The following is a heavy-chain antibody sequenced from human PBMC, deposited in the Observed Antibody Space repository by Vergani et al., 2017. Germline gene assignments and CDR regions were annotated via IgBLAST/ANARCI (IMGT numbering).Heavy chain of an antibody. CDR2: ISANNGNT. CDR3: ARDAGVGAPSPNWFDP. J-gene: IGHJ5*02. D-gene: IGHD1-26*01. V-gene: IGHV1-18*01. CDR1: GYTFTSYG. Sequence: QVQLVQSGAEVKKPGASVKVSCKASGYTFTSYGISWVRQAPGQGLEWMGWISANNGNTNYAQKLQGRVTITRDTSASTAYMELSSLRSEDTAVYYWARDAGVGAPSPNWFDPWGQGTLVTVSS.